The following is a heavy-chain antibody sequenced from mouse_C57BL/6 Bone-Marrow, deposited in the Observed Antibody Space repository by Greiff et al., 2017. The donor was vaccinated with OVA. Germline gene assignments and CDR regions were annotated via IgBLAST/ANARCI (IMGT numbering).Heavy chain of an antibody. Sequence: QVQLQQSGAELARPGASVKLSCKASGYTFTSYGISWVKQRTGQGLEWIGEIYPRSGNTYYNEKFKGKATLTADKSSSTAYMDLRSLTSEDSAVYFCARLVGYGNDLDFDYWGQGTTLTVSS. CDR1: GYTFTSYG. V-gene: IGHV1-81*01. J-gene: IGHJ2*01. D-gene: IGHD2-2*01. CDR3: ARLVGYGNDLDFDY. CDR2: IYPRSGNT.